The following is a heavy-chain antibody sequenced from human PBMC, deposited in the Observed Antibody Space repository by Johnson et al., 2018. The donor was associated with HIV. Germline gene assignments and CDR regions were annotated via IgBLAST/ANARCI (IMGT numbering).Heavy chain of an antibody. J-gene: IGHJ3*02. V-gene: IGHV3-11*01. CDR2: LSSSGSTI. D-gene: IGHD2-8*01. Sequence: QVQLVESGGGLVKPGGSLRLSCAASGFTFSDYYMSWIRHAPGKGLEWGSYLSSSGSTIYYADSVQGRFTISRDTSKNTLYLQMNSLRAEDTAVYYCARGPVLFRRHAQCAVDSWGQGTRVTVAS. CDR3: ARGPVLFRRHAQCAVDS. CDR1: GFTFSDYY.